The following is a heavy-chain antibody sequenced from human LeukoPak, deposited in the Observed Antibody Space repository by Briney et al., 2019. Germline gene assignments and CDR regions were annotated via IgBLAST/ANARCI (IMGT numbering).Heavy chain of an antibody. J-gene: IGHJ2*01. CDR1: GFTFDDYA. CDR2: ISWNSGSI. D-gene: IGHD5-24*01. CDR3: AKSGEMATTMNFDL. Sequence: PGGSLRLSFAASGFTFDDYAMHWVRQAPGKGLEWGSGISWNSGSIGYADSVKGRFTISRDNAKNSLYLQMNSLRAEDTALYYCAKSGEMATTMNFDLWGRGTLVTVSS. V-gene: IGHV3-9*01.